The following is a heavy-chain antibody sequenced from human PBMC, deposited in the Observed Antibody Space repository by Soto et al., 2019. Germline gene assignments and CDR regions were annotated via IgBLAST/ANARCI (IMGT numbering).Heavy chain of an antibody. CDR3: ARGRLEGRLGELSSTDY. V-gene: IGHV1-69*13. CDR1: GGTFSSYA. Sequence: GASVKVSCKASGGTFSSYAISWVRQAPGQGLEWMGGIIPIFGTANYAQKFQGRVTITADESTSTAYMELSSLRSEDTAVYYCARGRLEGRLGELSSTDYWGQGTLVTVSS. CDR2: IIPIFGTA. D-gene: IGHD3-16*02. J-gene: IGHJ4*02.